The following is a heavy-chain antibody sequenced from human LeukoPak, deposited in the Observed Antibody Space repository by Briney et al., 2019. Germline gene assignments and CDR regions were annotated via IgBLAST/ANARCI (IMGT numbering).Heavy chain of an antibody. J-gene: IGHJ5*02. D-gene: IGHD5/OR15-5a*01. V-gene: IGHV1-8*01. Sequence: GASVKVSCKASGYTFTSYDINWVRQATGQGLEWMGWMNPNSGNTGYAQKFQGRVTLTRDTSTSTVYMELSSLRSEDTAVYFCARDHVDIVSTIFFGHGFGDYGWFDPWGQGTLVTVSS. CDR1: GYTFTSYD. CDR2: MNPNSGNT. CDR3: ARDHVDIVSTIFFGHGFGDYGWFDP.